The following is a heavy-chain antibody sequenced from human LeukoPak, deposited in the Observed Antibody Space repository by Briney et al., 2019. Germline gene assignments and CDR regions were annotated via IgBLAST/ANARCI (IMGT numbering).Heavy chain of an antibody. CDR2: IKQDGSEK. Sequence: GGSLRLSCAASGFTFSSYWMSWVRQAPGKGLEWVANIKQDGSEKYYVDSVKGRFTISRDNAKNSLYLQMNSLRAEDTAVYYCGRAKRFCIGRSSPWEPFDNGGRETLV. V-gene: IGHV3-7*05. CDR3: GRAKRFCIGRSSPWEPFDN. D-gene: IGHD1-26*01. J-gene: IGHJ4*02. CDR1: GFTFSSYW.